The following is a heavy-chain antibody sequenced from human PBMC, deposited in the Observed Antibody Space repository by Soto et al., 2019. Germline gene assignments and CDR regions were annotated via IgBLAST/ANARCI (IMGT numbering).Heavy chain of an antibody. D-gene: IGHD1-1*01. CDR1: GGTFSSYA. CDR2: IIPIFGTA. CDR3: ARASLLVTGTTLSYYYGMDV. V-gene: IGHV1-69*01. J-gene: IGHJ6*02. Sequence: QVQLVQSGAEVKKPGSSVKVSCKASGGTFSSYAISWARQAPGQGLEWMGGIIPIFGTANYAQKFQGRVTITADESTSTAYRGLSSLRSEDTAVYYCARASLLVTGTTLSYYYGMDVWGRGTTVSVCS.